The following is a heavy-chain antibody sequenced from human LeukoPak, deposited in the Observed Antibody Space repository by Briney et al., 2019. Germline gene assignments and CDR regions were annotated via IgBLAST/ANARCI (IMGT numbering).Heavy chain of an antibody. Sequence: GGSLRLSCAASGFNFSIYSMNWVRQAPGKGLEWVSYITRSSTTIYYADSVKGRFTISRDNAKNSLYLQMNSLRAEDTAVYYCAREYDYVWGSYLSANYYFDYWGQGTLVTVSS. D-gene: IGHD3-16*02. CDR1: GFNFSIYS. J-gene: IGHJ4*02. CDR3: AREYDYVWGSYLSANYYFDY. V-gene: IGHV3-48*01. CDR2: ITRSSTTI.